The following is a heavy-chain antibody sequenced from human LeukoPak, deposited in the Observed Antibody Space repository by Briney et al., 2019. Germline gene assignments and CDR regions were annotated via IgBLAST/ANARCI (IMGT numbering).Heavy chain of an antibody. CDR3: ARGMVYYDSSGYPSLSWFDP. V-gene: IGHV4-4*07. J-gene: IGHJ5*02. Sequence: KPSETLSLTCTVSGGSISSYYWSWIRQPAGKGLEWIGRIYTSGSTNYNPSLKSRVTMSVDTSKNQFSLKLSSVTAADTAVYYCARGMVYYDSSGYPSLSWFDPWGQGTLVTVSS. CDR2: IYTSGST. CDR1: GGSISSYY. D-gene: IGHD3-22*01.